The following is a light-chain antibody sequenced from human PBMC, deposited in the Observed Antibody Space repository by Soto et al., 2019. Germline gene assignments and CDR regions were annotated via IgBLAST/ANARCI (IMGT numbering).Light chain of an antibody. Sequence: EIVLTQSPGTLSLSAGDGVSLSCRASQTVPNNYLAWYQQKPDQAPRLLIFGASNRATGIPDRFGGSGSGTDFTLSISRLEPEEFSVDYCQQYGASPLTFGGGARLQVK. CDR2: GAS. CDR1: QTVPNNY. CDR3: QQYGASPLT. V-gene: IGKV3-20*01. J-gene: IGKJ4*01.